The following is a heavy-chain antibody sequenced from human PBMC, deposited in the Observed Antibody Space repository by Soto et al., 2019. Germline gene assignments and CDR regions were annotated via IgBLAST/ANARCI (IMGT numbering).Heavy chain of an antibody. CDR1: GGSFSGYY. V-gene: IGHV4-34*01. CDR3: AKGGSGRDPGNFDY. D-gene: IGHD2-15*01. Sequence: PSETLSLTCAVYGGSFSGYYWSWIRQPPGKGLEWIGEINHSGSTNYNPSLKSRVTISVDTSKNQFSLKLSSVTAEDTAVYYCAKGGSGRDPGNFDYWGQGTLVTVSS. J-gene: IGHJ4*02. CDR2: INHSGST.